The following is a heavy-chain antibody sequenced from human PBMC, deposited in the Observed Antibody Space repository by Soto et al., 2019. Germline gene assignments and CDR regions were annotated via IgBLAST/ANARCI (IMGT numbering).Heavy chain of an antibody. Sequence: EVQLVESGGGLVKPGGSLRLSCAASGFTFSSYSMNWVRQAPGKGLEWVSSISSSSSYIYYADSVKGRFTISRDNAKNSLYLQMNSLRAEDTAVYYCASDDYGDQNNWFDPWGQGTLVTVSS. CDR3: ASDDYGDQNNWFDP. J-gene: IGHJ5*02. CDR1: GFTFSSYS. V-gene: IGHV3-21*01. CDR2: ISSSSSYI. D-gene: IGHD4-17*01.